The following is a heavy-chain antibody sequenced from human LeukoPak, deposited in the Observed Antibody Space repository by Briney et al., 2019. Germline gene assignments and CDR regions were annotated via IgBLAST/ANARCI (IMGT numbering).Heavy chain of an antibody. V-gene: IGHV3-30*03. CDR2: ISYDGSNK. Sequence: GGSLRLSCAASGFTFSSYGMHWVRQAPGKGLEWVAVISYDGSNKYYADSVKGRFTISRDNFKNTLYLQMNSLRAEDTAVYYCARGFYDFWSGSTIDYWGQGTLVTVSS. J-gene: IGHJ4*02. CDR3: ARGFYDFWSGSTIDY. D-gene: IGHD3-3*01. CDR1: GFTFSSYG.